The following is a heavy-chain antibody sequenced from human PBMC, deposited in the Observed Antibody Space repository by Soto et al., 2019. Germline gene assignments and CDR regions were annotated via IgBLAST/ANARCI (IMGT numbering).Heavy chain of an antibody. CDR2: IIPIFGTA. D-gene: IGHD2-15*01. J-gene: IGHJ4*02. Sequence: QVQLVQSGAEVKKPGSSVKVSCKASGGTFSSYAISWVRQAPGQGLEWMGGIIPIFGTANYAQKFQGRVTITADESXXTXYXXLSSLRSGGTAVYYCARTPVLGYCSGGSCYSWFDYWGQGTLVTVSS. V-gene: IGHV1-69*12. CDR1: GGTFSSYA. CDR3: ARTPVLGYCSGGSCYSWFDY.